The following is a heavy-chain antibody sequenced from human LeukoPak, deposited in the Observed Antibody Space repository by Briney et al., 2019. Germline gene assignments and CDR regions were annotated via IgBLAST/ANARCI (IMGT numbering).Heavy chain of an antibody. Sequence: GGSLRLSCAASGFTFSNAWMSWVRQAPGKGLEWVGRIKSKTDGGTTAYAAPVKGRFTISRHDSKNTLYLQMNSLKTEDTAVYYCTTDLHRIVVVPAAISNYYYYYMDVWGKGTTVTVSS. CDR2: IKSKTDGGTT. CDR1: GFTFSNAW. D-gene: IGHD2-2*02. CDR3: TTDLHRIVVVPAAISNYYYYYMDV. V-gene: IGHV3-15*01. J-gene: IGHJ6*03.